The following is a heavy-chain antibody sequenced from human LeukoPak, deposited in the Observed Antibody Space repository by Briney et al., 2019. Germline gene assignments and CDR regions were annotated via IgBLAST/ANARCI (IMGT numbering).Heavy chain of an antibody. D-gene: IGHD2-2*01. J-gene: IGHJ4*02. Sequence: GGSLRLSCAASGFTFSSFTMNWVRQAPGKGLEWVSSISSTSAYKYYADSVKGRFTISRDNAKDSLYLQMNSLRAGDAAVYYCARDMGYCSSSNCYTYYLDYWGQGTLVTVSS. CDR1: GFTFSSFT. CDR2: ISSTSAYK. V-gene: IGHV3-21*01. CDR3: ARDMGYCSSSNCYTYYLDY.